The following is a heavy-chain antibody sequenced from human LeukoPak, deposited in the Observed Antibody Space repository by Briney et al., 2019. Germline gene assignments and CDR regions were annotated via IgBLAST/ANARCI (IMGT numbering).Heavy chain of an antibody. J-gene: IGHJ4*02. CDR2: ISYDGSNK. CDR1: GFTFSSYA. D-gene: IGHD2-2*02. CDR3: ARAPRVPAAIGPIDY. V-gene: IGHV3-30-3*01. Sequence: GGSLRLSCAASGFTFSSYAMHWVRQAPGKGLEWVAVISYDGSNKYYADSVKGRFTISRDNSKNTLYLQMNSLRAEDTAVYYCARAPRVPAAIGPIDYWGQGTLVTVSS.